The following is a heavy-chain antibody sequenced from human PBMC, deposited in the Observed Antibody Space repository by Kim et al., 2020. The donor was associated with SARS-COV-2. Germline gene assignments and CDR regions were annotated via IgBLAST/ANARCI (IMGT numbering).Heavy chain of an antibody. Sequence: GGSLRLSCEASGFTFSSYGMVWVRQAPGKGLEWVANTNQDGSEKYHLDSVKGRFIISRDNAKNSLYLQMNSLRVEDTAVYYCARAGYCSGGSCYREVYWGQGTPVTVSS. J-gene: IGHJ4*02. D-gene: IGHD2-15*01. CDR2: TNQDGSEK. V-gene: IGHV3-7*01. CDR1: GFTFSSYG. CDR3: ARAGYCSGGSCYREVY.